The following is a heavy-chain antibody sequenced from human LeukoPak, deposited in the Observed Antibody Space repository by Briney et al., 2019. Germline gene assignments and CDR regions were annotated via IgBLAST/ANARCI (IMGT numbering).Heavy chain of an antibody. CDR1: GYTFTEIS. Sequence: GASVKVSCKVSGYTFTEISMHWVRQAPGKGLEWVGGFDPEDGETFYAENLQGRVTLTEDTSTDTAYMELTGLTSDDTAMYYCATDIAAVGLDGLDIWGQGTMVTVSS. J-gene: IGHJ3*02. D-gene: IGHD6-13*01. V-gene: IGHV1-24*01. CDR3: ATDIAAVGLDGLDI. CDR2: FDPEDGET.